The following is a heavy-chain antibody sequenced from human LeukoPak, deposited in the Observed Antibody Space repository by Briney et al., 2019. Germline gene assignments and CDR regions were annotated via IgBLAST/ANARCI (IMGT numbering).Heavy chain of an antibody. J-gene: IGHJ4*02. CDR1: GYTFSNYG. V-gene: IGHV1-18*01. D-gene: IGHD2-2*01. CDR2: ISGYNGNT. CDR3: ARTCSGSSCYVIY. Sequence: ASVKVSCKASGYTFSNYGITWVRQAPGQGLEWMGWISGYNGNTNYAQKFQGRVTMTTETSTSTAYIELRSLRSDDTAVYYCARTCSGSSCYVIYWGQGTLLTVSS.